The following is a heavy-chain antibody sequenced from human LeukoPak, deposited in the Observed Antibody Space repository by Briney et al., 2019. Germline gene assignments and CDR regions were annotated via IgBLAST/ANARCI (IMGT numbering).Heavy chain of an antibody. CDR2: IKQDGSEK. D-gene: IGHD3-22*01. CDR3: ARDQRDPGSGCDY. CDR1: GFTFSSYW. V-gene: IGHV3-7*01. J-gene: IGHJ4*02. Sequence: GGSLRLSCAASGFTFSSYWMSWVRQAPGKGLEWVANIKQDGSEKTYVDSVKGRFTISRDNAKNSLYLQMNSLRAEDTAVYYCARDQRDPGSGCDYWGQGTLVTVSS.